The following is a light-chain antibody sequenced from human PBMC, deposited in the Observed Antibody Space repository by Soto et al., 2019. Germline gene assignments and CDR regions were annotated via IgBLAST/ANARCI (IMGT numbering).Light chain of an antibody. CDR1: SSNIGAGYE. J-gene: IGLJ1*01. V-gene: IGLV1-40*01. CDR2: ENN. CDR3: QAYDSSLSGYV. Sequence: QSVLTQPPSVSEAPGQRGTISCTGSSSNIGAGYEAHWYQQFPGTAHKLLIYENNNRTSGVPDRFYGSKSGTSASLAITGLQAEDEAVYYCQAYDSSLSGYVRGTGTKVTVL.